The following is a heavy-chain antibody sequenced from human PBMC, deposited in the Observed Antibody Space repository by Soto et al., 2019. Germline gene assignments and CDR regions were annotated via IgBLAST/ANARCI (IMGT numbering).Heavy chain of an antibody. Sequence: ASVKVSCKASGYTFTSYAMHWVRQAPGQRLEWMGWINAGNGNTKYSQKFQGRVTITRDTSASTAYMELSSLRSEDTAVYYCARGLSITMVRGVPVLFDYWDKGTLVTGSS. D-gene: IGHD3-10*01. CDR3: ARGLSITMVRGVPVLFDY. V-gene: IGHV1-3*01. J-gene: IGHJ4*02. CDR1: GYTFTSYA. CDR2: INAGNGNT.